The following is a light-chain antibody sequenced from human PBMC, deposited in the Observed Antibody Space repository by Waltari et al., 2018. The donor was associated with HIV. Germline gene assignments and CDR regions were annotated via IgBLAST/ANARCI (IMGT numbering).Light chain of an antibody. CDR3: SSYTSSSTLDVV. Sequence: QSALTQPASVSGSPGQSITISCTGTSSDVGGYNYVSWYQQHPGKAPKIMIYEVSTRPSGVSNRFSGSKAGNTASLTISGLQAEDEADYYCSSYTSSSTLDVVFGGGTKLTVL. CDR2: EVS. J-gene: IGLJ2*01. CDR1: SSDVGGYNY. V-gene: IGLV2-14*01.